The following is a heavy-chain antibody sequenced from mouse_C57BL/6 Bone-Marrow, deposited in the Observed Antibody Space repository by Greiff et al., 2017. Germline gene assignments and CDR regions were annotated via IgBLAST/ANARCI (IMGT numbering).Heavy chain of an antibody. D-gene: IGHD6-1*01. V-gene: IGHV5-4*03. J-gene: IGHJ2*01. Sequence: DVKLVESGGGLVKPGGSLKLSCAASGFTFSSYAMSWVRQTPEKRLEWVATISDGGSYTYYPDNVKGRFTISRDNAKNNLYLQMSHLKSEDTAMYYCASTPLDYWGQGTTLPVSS. CDR3: ASTPLDY. CDR1: GFTFSSYA. CDR2: ISDGGSYT.